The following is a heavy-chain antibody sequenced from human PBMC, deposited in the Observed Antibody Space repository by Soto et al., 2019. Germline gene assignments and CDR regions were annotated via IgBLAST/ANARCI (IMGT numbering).Heavy chain of an antibody. CDR3: ARGSHFDFSSGYADSFDV. V-gene: IGHV4-34*01. Sequence: PSETLSLPCAVYGGSFSGYYWGWFRQPPGKGLEWIGEVKHSGNINYNPSLKTRLTVSVDTSKNQSSLKLSSMTAAETAMYYCARGSHFDFSSGYADSFDVWGQGTMVTVSS. J-gene: IGHJ3*01. D-gene: IGHD3-3*01. CDR1: GGSFSGYY. CDR2: VKHSGNI.